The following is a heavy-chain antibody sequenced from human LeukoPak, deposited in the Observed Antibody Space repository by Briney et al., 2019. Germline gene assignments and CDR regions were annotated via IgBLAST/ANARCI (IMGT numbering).Heavy chain of an antibody. V-gene: IGHV4-4*02. J-gene: IGHJ3*02. CDR1: GGSISSSNW. D-gene: IGHD2-15*01. CDR2: IYHSGST. Sequence: SETLSLTCAVSGGSISSSNWWSWVRQPPGKGLEWIGEIYHSGSTNYNPSLKSRVTISVDKSKNQFSLKLSSVTAADTAVYYCARDTAIVVVVAATRGDAFDIWGQGTMVTVSS. CDR3: ARDTAIVVVVAATRGDAFDI.